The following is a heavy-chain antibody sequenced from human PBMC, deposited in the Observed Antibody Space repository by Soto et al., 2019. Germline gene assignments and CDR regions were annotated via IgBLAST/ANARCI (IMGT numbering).Heavy chain of an antibody. CDR1: GGSISSYY. Sequence: SETLSLTCTVSGGSISSYYWSWIRQPPGKGLEWIGYIYYSGSTNYNPSLKSRVTISVDTSKNQFSLKLSSVTAADTAVYYCARGVDFWSRYTQETYYYYGMDVWGQGTTVTVSS. V-gene: IGHV4-59*01. CDR3: ARGVDFWSRYTQETYYYYGMDV. J-gene: IGHJ6*02. CDR2: IYYSGST. D-gene: IGHD3-3*01.